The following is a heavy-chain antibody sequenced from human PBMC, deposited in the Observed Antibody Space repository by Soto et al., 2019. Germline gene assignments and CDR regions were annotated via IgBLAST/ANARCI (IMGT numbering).Heavy chain of an antibody. CDR1: GFSFSTYA. Sequence: EVQLSESGGGLVQPGESLRLSCAASGFSFSTYAMYWVRQPPGKGLEWVSAISGIDGSTYYADSVKGRFTISRDDSKNTLYLQMNSLRAVDTAVYYCAKANDGYYFGYWGQGTLVTVSS. CDR3: AKANDGYYFGY. CDR2: ISGIDGST. D-gene: IGHD1-1*01. V-gene: IGHV3-23*01. J-gene: IGHJ4*02.